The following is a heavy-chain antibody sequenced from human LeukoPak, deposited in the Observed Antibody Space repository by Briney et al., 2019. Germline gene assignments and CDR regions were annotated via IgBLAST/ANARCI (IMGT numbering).Heavy chain of an antibody. Sequence: ASVKVSCKASGYTFTGYYMLWVRQAPGQGLEWMGWINPNSGGTNYAQKFQGRVTMTRDTSISTAYMELSRLRSDDTAVYYCALWSEYQLLSDDAFDIWGQGTMVTVSS. CDR2: INPNSGGT. CDR1: GYTFTGYY. D-gene: IGHD2-2*01. V-gene: IGHV1-2*02. J-gene: IGHJ3*02. CDR3: ALWSEYQLLSDDAFDI.